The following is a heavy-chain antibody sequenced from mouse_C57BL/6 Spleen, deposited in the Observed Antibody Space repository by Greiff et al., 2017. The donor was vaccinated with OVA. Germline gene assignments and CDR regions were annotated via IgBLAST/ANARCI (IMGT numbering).Heavy chain of an antibody. CDR1: GYAFSSSW. V-gene: IGHV1-82*01. CDR2: IYPGDGDT. Sequence: QVQLQQSGPELVKPGASVKISCKASGYAFSSSWMNWVKQRPGKGLEWIGRIYPGDGDTNYNGKFKGKATMTADKSSSTAYMQLSSLTSEDSAVYVGASSGYDYDYCAMDYWGQGTSVTVSS. J-gene: IGHJ4*01. CDR3: ASSGYDYDYCAMDY. D-gene: IGHD2-4*01.